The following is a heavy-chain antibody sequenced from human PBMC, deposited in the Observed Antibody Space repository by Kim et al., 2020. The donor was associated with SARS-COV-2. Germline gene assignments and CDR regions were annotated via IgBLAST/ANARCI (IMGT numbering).Heavy chain of an antibody. CDR3: ARQRAVDYYYAMDV. J-gene: IGHJ6*02. CDR2: INQDGSEK. CDR1: GFTFSSYW. Sequence: GGSLRLSCAASGFTFSSYWMSWVRQAPGKGLEWVSNINQDGSEKYSVDSVKGRFTISRANAQNSLYLQMTSLRAADTAVYYCARQRAVDYYYAMDVWGQG. V-gene: IGHV3-7*03. D-gene: IGHD2-15*01.